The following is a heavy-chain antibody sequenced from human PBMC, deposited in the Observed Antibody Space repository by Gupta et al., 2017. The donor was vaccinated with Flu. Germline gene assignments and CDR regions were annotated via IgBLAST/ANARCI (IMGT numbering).Heavy chain of an antibody. J-gene: IGHJ5*02. V-gene: IGHV4-4*07. CDR3: ASTHYDSNGYYNWFDP. Sequence: QVHLQESGPGLVKPSETLSLTCTVSGASISRFYWHWIRPPDGEGLEWIGRIYTSGSTSYNPSLKSRVTMSVDTSRNQFSLKLSSVTAADTAVYYCASTHYDSNGYYNWFDPWGQGTLVTVSS. D-gene: IGHD3-22*01. CDR1: GASISRFY. CDR2: IYTSGST.